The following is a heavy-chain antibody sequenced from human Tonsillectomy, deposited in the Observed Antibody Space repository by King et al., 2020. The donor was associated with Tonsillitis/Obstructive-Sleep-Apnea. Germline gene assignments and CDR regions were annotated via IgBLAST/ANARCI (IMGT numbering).Heavy chain of an antibody. J-gene: IGHJ6*03. Sequence: LQLQESGPGLVKPSETLFLTCTVSGCSISSTSYYWVWIRQPPGEGLEWIGSIYYSGSPYYNPSLNRRVTISVDTPKNQFSLKLSSVTAADTAVYYCAITDRIAAYINVWGKGTAVTVSS. CDR2: IYYSGSP. V-gene: IGHV4-39*01. CDR1: GCSISSTSYY. D-gene: IGHD6-13*01. CDR3: AITDRIAAYINV.